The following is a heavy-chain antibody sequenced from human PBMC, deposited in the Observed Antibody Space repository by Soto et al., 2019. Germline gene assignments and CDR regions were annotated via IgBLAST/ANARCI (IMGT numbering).Heavy chain of an antibody. CDR3: AKTTIAQLEDGRGGGGYFDY. D-gene: IGHD2-15*01. CDR2: ISGSGGST. Sequence: GGSLRLSCAASGFTFSTYAMTWVRQAPGKGLEWVSAISGSGGSTYYADSVKGRFTISRDNSKNTLYLQMNSLRAEDTAVYYCAKTTIAQLEDGRGGGGYFDYWGQRSLVTVSS. CDR1: GFTFSTYA. J-gene: IGHJ4*02. V-gene: IGHV3-23*01.